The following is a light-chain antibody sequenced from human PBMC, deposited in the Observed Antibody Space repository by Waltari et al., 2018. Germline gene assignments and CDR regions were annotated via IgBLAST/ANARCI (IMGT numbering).Light chain of an antibody. CDR2: DVS. Sequence: QSALTQPRSVSGSPGPSVTLYCTGTSSDVGGYNYVSWYQQPPGKAPKLMIYDVSKRPSGVPDRFSGSKSGNTASLTISGLQAEDEADYYCCSYAGSVVFGGGTKLTVL. J-gene: IGLJ2*01. CDR3: CSYAGSVV. CDR1: SSDVGGYNY. V-gene: IGLV2-11*01.